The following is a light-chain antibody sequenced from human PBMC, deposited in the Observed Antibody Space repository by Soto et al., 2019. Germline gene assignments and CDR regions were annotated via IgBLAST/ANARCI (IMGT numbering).Light chain of an antibody. J-gene: IGKJ1*01. Sequence: EIVMTQSPATLSVSPGERATLSCRASQSVNSNLAWYQQKPGQAPRLLIYDASTRATGIPARFSGSGSGTEFTLTLSSLQSEDFAVYSCQHYYNWPRTFGQGTKVEIK. CDR2: DAS. CDR1: QSVNSN. CDR3: QHYYNWPRT. V-gene: IGKV3-15*01.